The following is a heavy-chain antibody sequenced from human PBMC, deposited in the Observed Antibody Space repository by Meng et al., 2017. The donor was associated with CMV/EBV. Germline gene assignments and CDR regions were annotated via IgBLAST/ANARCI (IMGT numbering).Heavy chain of an antibody. Sequence: GESLKISCAASGSTFSSYGMHWVRQAPGKGLEWVAFIRYDGSNKYYADSVKGRFTISRDNSKNTLYLQMNSLRAEDTAVYYCAKEYSSSSTAYYYYGMDVWGQGTTVTVSS. CDR2: IRYDGSNK. CDR3: AKEYSSSSTAYYYYGMDV. CDR1: GSTFSSYG. D-gene: IGHD6-6*01. J-gene: IGHJ6*02. V-gene: IGHV3-30*02.